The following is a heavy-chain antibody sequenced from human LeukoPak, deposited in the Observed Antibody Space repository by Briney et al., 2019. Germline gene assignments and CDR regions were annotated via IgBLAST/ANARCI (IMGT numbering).Heavy chain of an antibody. CDR1: DGSFSGYY. CDR2: INHSGST. Sequence: PSETLSLTCAAYDGSFSGYYWSWIRQPPGKGLEWIGEINHSGSTNYNPSLKSRVTISVDTSKNQFSLKLSSVTAADTAVYYCARGQRAAMITWGQGTLVTVSS. CDR3: ARGQRAAMIT. D-gene: IGHD3-22*01. V-gene: IGHV4-34*01. J-gene: IGHJ5*02.